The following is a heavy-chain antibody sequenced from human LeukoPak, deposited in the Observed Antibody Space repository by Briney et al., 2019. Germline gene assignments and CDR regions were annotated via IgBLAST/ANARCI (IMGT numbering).Heavy chain of an antibody. J-gene: IGHJ5*02. CDR3: ARHRPNDNWFDP. V-gene: IGHV4-59*01. Sequence: SETLSLTCTVSGGSISSYYWSWIRQPPGKGLEWIGYIYYSGSTNYNPSLKSRVTISVDTSKNRFSLKLSSVTAAGTAVYYCARHRPNDNWFDPWGQGTLVTVSS. CDR1: GGSISSYY. D-gene: IGHD1-1*01. CDR2: IYYSGST.